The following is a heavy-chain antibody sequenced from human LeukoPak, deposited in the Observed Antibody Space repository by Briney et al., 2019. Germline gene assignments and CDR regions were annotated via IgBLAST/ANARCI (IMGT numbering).Heavy chain of an antibody. CDR1: GFTFSSYA. Sequence: GGSLRLSCAASGFTFSSYAMSWVRQAPGKGLEWVSAISGSGGSTYYADSVKGRFTISRDNSKNTLYLQMNSLRAEDTAVYYCAKDSAYGSGSFQYGMDVWGQGTTVTVSS. J-gene: IGHJ6*02. CDR2: ISGSGGST. D-gene: IGHD3-10*01. V-gene: IGHV3-23*01. CDR3: AKDSAYGSGSFQYGMDV.